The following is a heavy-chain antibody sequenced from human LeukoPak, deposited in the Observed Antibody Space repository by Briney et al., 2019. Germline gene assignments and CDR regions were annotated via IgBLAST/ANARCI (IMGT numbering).Heavy chain of an antibody. V-gene: IGHV3-7*01. D-gene: IGHD3-16*01. CDR1: GFTFSTYW. J-gene: IGHJ3*02. CDR3: ARYDYVWGKTFDI. CDR2: IKQDGREK. Sequence: GGSLRLSCAASGFTFSTYWMSWVRQAPGKGLQWVANIKQDGREKYFVDSVKGRFTISRDNAKNSLYLQMNSLRAEDTAVYYCARYDYVWGKTFDIWGQGTMVTVSS.